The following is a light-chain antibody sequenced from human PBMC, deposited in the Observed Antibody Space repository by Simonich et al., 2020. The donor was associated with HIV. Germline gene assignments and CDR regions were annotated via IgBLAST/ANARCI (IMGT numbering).Light chain of an antibody. CDR1: QSVLYSSNNNNY. CDR2: GAA. CDR3: QQYYSTPRT. Sequence: DIVMTQSPDSLAVSLGERATINCKSSQSVLYSSNNNNYLSWYQQKPGQPPKLLIYGAATRESGVPDRFSGSGSGTDFTLTISSLQAEDVAVYYCQQYYSTPRTFGQGTKVEIK. J-gene: IGKJ1*01. V-gene: IGKV4-1*01.